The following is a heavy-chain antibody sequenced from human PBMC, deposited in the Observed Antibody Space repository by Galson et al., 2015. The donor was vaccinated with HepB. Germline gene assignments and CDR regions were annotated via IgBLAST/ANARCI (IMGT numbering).Heavy chain of an antibody. D-gene: IGHD3-10*01. CDR2: FDPEDGET. V-gene: IGHV1-24*01. Sequence: SVKVSCKVSGYTLTEVSMHWVRQAPGKGLEWMGGFDPEDGETIYAQKFQGRVTMTEDTSTDTAYMELSSLRSEDTAVYYCATGTMVQGVIIFTHVGWFDPWGQGTLVTVSS. CDR1: GYTLTEVS. CDR3: ATGTMVQGVIIFTHVGWFDP. J-gene: IGHJ5*02.